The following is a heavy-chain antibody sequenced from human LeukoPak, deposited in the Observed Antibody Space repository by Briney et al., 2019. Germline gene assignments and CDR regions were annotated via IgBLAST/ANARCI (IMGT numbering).Heavy chain of an antibody. J-gene: IGHJ4*02. D-gene: IGHD1-7*01. CDR3: ARERVDRNSDY. CDR1: GFTFSSYW. Sequence: GGSLRLSCAASGFTFSSYWMHWVRQAPGKGLEWVANIKQDGSEKYYVDSVKGRFTISRDNAKNSLYLQMNSLRAEDTAVYYCARERVDRNSDYWGQGTLVTVSS. CDR2: IKQDGSEK. V-gene: IGHV3-7*01.